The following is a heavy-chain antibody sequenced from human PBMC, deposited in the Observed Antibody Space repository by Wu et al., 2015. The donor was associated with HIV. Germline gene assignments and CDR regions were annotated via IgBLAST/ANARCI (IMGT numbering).Heavy chain of an antibody. CDR2: IDPNRGDT. J-gene: IGHJ4*02. D-gene: IGHD6-13*01. CDR3: ARAGRIAAAGTLDY. V-gene: IGHV1-2*02. Sequence: KTSGYTFTGYYMHWVRQAPGQGLEWMGWIDPNRGDTNYAQKFQGRVVLTRDSSISTAYMDLSSLTSADTAIYYCARAGRIAAAGTLDYWGQGTLVTVSS. CDR1: GYTFTGYY.